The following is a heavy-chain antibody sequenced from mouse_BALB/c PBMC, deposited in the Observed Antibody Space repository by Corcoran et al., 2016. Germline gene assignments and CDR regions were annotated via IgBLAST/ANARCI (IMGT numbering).Heavy chain of an antibody. J-gene: IGHJ3*01. CDR3: ASSSGYAWFAY. Sequence: EVQLQQSGAELVKPGASVKLSCTASGFNIKDTYMHWVKQRPEQGLEWIGRIDPANGNTKYDPKFQGKATITADTYSNTADLQLSSLTSEDTAVYYCASSSGYAWFAYWGQGTLVTVSA. CDR1: GFNIKDTY. CDR2: IDPANGNT. D-gene: IGHD3-1*01. V-gene: IGHV14-3*02.